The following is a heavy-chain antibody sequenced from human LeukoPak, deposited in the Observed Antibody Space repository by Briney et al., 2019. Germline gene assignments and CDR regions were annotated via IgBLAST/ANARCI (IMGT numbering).Heavy chain of an antibody. D-gene: IGHD5-12*01. CDR2: INHSGST. Sequence: SETLSLTCAVYGGSFSGHYWSWIRQPPGKGLEWIGEINHSGSTNYNPSLKSRVTISVDTSKNQFSLKLSPVTAADTAVYYCARGLRVSYYFDYWGQGTLVTVSS. V-gene: IGHV4-34*01. CDR3: ARGLRVSYYFDY. CDR1: GGSFSGHY. J-gene: IGHJ4*02.